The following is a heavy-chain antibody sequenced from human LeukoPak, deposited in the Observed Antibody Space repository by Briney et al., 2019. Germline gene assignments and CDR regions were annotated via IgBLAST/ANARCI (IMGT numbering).Heavy chain of an antibody. V-gene: IGHV1-18*01. CDR1: GYTFTGYG. CDR3: ARGYCGGDCYYSDLDY. J-gene: IGHJ4*02. Sequence: ASVKVSCKASGYTFTGYGISWVRQAPGQGLEWMGWISAYNGNTNYAQKLQGRVTMTTDTSTSTAYMELRSLRSDDTAVYYCARGYCGGDCYYSDLDYWGQGTLVTVSS. D-gene: IGHD2-21*02. CDR2: ISAYNGNT.